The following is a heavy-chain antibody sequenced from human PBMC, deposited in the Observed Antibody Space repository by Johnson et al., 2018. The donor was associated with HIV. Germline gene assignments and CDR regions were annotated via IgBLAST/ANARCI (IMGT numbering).Heavy chain of an antibody. CDR1: AFTFSSND. Sequence: VQLVESGGGLVQPGGSLRLSCGASAFTFSSNDMKWVRQAPGKGLEWVCGINWRGGSTGYADSVKGRITISRDNAKNSLYLQMNSLRAEDTAVYYCARDQWMAGDAFDIWGQGTVVTVSS. J-gene: IGHJ3*02. CDR2: INWRGGST. V-gene: IGHV3-20*04. D-gene: IGHD5-24*01. CDR3: ARDQWMAGDAFDI.